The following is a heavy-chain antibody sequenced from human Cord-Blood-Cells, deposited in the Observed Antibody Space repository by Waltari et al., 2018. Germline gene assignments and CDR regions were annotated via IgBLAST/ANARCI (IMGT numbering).Heavy chain of an antibody. Sequence: QVQLVPSGAEVKQPGSSVKVSCKASGGTFSSYAISWVRQAPGPGLEWTGGIIPIFGTANDAQKFQGRVTITADESTSTAYMELSSLRSEDTAVYYCARGDYSNYDSYYYYGMDVWGQGTTVTVSS. V-gene: IGHV1-69*01. D-gene: IGHD4-4*01. CDR1: GGTFSSYA. CDR2: IIPIFGTA. J-gene: IGHJ6*02. CDR3: ARGDYSNYDSYYYYGMDV.